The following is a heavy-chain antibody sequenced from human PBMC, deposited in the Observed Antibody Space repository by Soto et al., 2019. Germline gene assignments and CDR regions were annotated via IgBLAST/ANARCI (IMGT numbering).Heavy chain of an antibody. Sequence: SVKVSCKASGGTFSSYAISWVRQAPGQGLEWMGWIILICGTANYAQKFQERVTITTDKSTSTAYMELSSLRSEDTAVYYCAAVSTVVTPGAWYYYYYGMDVWGQGTTVTVSS. CDR3: AAVSTVVTPGAWYYYYYGMDV. J-gene: IGHJ6*02. CDR2: IILICGTA. CDR1: GGTFSSYA. D-gene: IGHD4-17*01. V-gene: IGHV1-69*05.